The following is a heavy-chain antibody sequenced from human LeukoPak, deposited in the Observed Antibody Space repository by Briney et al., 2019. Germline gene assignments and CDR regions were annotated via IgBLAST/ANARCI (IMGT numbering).Heavy chain of an antibody. Sequence: SETLSLTCAVSGGSISSGGYSWSWIRQPPGKGLEWIGYIYYSGSTYYNPSLKSRVTISVDTSKNQFSLKLSSETAADTAVYYCARDGYSGNDGLWGQGTLVTVSS. J-gene: IGHJ4*02. V-gene: IGHV4-30-4*07. CDR3: ARDGYSGNDGL. D-gene: IGHD5-12*01. CDR2: IYYSGST. CDR1: GGSISSGGYS.